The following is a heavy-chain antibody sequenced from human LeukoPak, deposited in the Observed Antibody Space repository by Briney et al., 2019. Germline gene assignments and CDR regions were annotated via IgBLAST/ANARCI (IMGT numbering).Heavy chain of an antibody. CDR2: ISAYNGNT. Sequence: ASVMVSCKASGYTYTSYGISVVRQASGQGLDRMGWISAYNGNTNYAQKLQGRVTMTTDTSTSTAYMELRSLRSDDTAVYYCARDSRKGRFDPWGQGTLVTVSS. V-gene: IGHV1-18*01. CDR1: GYTYTSYG. J-gene: IGHJ5*02. CDR3: ARDSRKGRFDP.